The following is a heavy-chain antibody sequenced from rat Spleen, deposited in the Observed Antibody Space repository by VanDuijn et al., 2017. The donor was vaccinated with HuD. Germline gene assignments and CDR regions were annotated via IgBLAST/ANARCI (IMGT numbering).Heavy chain of an antibody. J-gene: IGHJ3*01. Sequence: EVQLVESGGGLVQPGRSLKISCAASGFIFSDHHMAWVRQAPTKGLEWVATISFDGSGTYYRDSVKGRFTISRDNTENTLHLQMDSLRSEDSATYYCARGYYGSNPDNWFAYWGQGTLVTVSS. CDR1: GFIFSDHH. CDR2: ISFDGSGT. D-gene: IGHD1-7*01. CDR3: ARGYYGSNPDNWFAY. V-gene: IGHV5-7*01.